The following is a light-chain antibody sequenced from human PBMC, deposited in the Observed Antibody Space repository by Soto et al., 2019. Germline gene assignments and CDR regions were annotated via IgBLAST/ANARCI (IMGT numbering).Light chain of an antibody. CDR1: KNDIGVYDF. V-gene: IGLV2-8*01. J-gene: IGLJ1*01. CDR2: EVV. CDR3: KSYARSNTYV. Sequence: QSVLTQPPSASGSPGQSVTISCTGTKNDIGVYDFVSWYQHHPGKAPRLIIYEVVQRPSGVPDRFSGSKSGNTASLTVSGLQAADEADYFCKSYARSNTYVFGSGTKVTGL.